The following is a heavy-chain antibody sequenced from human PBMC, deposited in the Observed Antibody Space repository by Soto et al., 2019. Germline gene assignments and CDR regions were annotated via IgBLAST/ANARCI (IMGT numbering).Heavy chain of an antibody. D-gene: IGHD3-22*01. Sequence: GSSVSVGYRRIIIRKNPGKGLEWIGYVYFSGNTDYNPSLKSRVTISVDTSKKQFSLRLTSVTVADTAVYYCATIGYDSRGYHSWF. V-gene: IGHV4-31*02. CDR1: GSSVSVGYR. CDR2: VYFSGNT. J-gene: IGHJ5*01. CDR3: ATIGYDSRGYHSWF.